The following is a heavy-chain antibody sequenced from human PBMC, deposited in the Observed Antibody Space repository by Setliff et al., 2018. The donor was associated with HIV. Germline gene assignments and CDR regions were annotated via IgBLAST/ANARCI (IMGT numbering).Heavy chain of an antibody. Sequence: SETLSLTCTVSGGSISGYYWSWIRQPPGKGLEWMGYNYSGGSTNYDPSLRSRVTISIETSNTHFSLWLRSVTAADAATYFCARLGRAIDDGGSSLRLDFWG. CDR3: ARLGRAIDDGGSSLRLDF. D-gene: IGHD2-15*01. CDR2: NYSGGST. CDR1: GGSISGYY. V-gene: IGHV4-4*09. J-gene: IGHJ4*01.